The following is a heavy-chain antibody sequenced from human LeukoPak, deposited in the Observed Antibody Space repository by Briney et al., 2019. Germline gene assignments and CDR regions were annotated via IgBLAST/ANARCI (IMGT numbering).Heavy chain of an antibody. Sequence: GGSLRLSCAASKFTFSTFSMSWVRQAPGKGLEWVSAISGSGGSTYYADSVKGRFTISRDNAKNSLYLQMNSLRAEDTAVYYCARVGLGSGYASDAFDIWGQGTMVTVSS. V-gene: IGHV3-23*01. J-gene: IGHJ3*02. D-gene: IGHD5-12*01. CDR1: KFTFSTFS. CDR3: ARVGLGSGYASDAFDI. CDR2: ISGSGGST.